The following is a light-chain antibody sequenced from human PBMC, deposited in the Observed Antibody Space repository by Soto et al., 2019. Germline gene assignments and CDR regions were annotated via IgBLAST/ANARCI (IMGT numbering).Light chain of an antibody. CDR2: DVS. CDR3: NSYTTSSTVV. CDR1: SSDVGNYNY. V-gene: IGLV2-14*03. J-gene: IGLJ2*01. Sequence: QSALTQRASVSGSPGQSITISCTGTSSDVGNYNYVSWYQHHPGKAPKLMIYDVSNRPSGVSNRFSGSKSGNTASLTISGLQAEDEADYYCNSYTTSSTVVFGGGTKLTVL.